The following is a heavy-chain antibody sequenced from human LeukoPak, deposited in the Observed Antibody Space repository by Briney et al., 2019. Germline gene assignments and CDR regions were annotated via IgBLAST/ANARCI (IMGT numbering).Heavy chain of an antibody. Sequence: GASVKVSCKASGGTFSSYVITWVRQAPGQGLEWMGWISAYDGNTYYAQKVQGRVTMTTDTSTTTAYMELRSLRSDDTAIYYCARRISGATATRHFDYWGQGTLVTVSS. J-gene: IGHJ4*02. D-gene: IGHD2-15*01. CDR3: ARRISGATATRHFDY. CDR2: ISAYDGNT. CDR1: GGTFSSYV. V-gene: IGHV1-18*01.